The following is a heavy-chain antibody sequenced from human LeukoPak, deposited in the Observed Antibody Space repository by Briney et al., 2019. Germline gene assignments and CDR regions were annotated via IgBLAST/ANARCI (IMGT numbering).Heavy chain of an antibody. Sequence: SETLSLTCTVSGGSISGHYWSWIRQPPGKGLEWIGYIYYRGSTSYNPSLKSRVTISVDTSKNQFSLDLGSVTAADTAVYYCARDLISEYSRSHSHFDPWGQGTLVTVSS. CDR2: IYYRGST. CDR1: GGSISGHY. D-gene: IGHD5-12*01. CDR3: ARDLISEYSRSHSHFDP. V-gene: IGHV4-59*11. J-gene: IGHJ5*02.